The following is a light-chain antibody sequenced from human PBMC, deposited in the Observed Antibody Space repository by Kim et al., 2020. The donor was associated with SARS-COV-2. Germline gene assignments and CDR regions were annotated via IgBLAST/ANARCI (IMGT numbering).Light chain of an antibody. V-gene: IGKV3-15*01. CDR2: GAS. CDR3: QQYTNWPPLT. Sequence: EIVMTQSPVTLSVSPGERATLSCRASQSVSSNLAWYQQKPGQAPRLLIYGASTRATGIPARFSGSGSGTEFTLTISSLQSEDFAVYYCQQYTNWPPLTFGGGTKVDIK. CDR1: QSVSSN. J-gene: IGKJ4*01.